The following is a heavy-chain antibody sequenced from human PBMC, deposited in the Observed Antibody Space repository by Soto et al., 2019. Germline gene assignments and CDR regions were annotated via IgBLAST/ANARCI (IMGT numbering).Heavy chain of an antibody. Sequence: QVQLVQSGTEVKKPGSSVKVSCTASGATFSNYAISWVRQAPGQGLEWMGGIIPLFATADYAQNFQGRVAITADESTRTAYMELNSLTSEDTAVYYCAAIRLGELSSIDYWGQATLVTVSS. V-gene: IGHV1-69*12. J-gene: IGHJ4*02. CDR2: IIPLFATA. CDR1: GATFSNYA. CDR3: AAIRLGELSSIDY. D-gene: IGHD3-16*02.